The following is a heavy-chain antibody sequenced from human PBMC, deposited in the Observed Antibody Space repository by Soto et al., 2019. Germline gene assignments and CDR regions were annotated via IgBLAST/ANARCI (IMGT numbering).Heavy chain of an antibody. J-gene: IGHJ4*02. D-gene: IGHD6-13*01. Sequence: PSETLSLTCTVSGGSISSSTYYWGWIRQAPGKGLEWIASIYYSGRTHNNPALKSRVTMSVDTYTNQFSLKMNAVTAADTAVYYCTRQEGGAAADRPLDYWGQGTLVTVSS. CDR1: GGSISSSTYY. V-gene: IGHV4-39*01. CDR3: TRQEGGAAADRPLDY. CDR2: IYYSGRT.